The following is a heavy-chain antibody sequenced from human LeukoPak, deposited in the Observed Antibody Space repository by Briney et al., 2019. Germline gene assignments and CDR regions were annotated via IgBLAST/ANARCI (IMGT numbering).Heavy chain of an antibody. CDR1: GYRFTSYW. CDR2: IYPGDSDT. V-gene: IGHV5-51*01. CDR3: ARLYYYDSSGYYVFDY. Sequence: GESLKISFKGSGYRFTSYWIGWVRPMPGKGLEWMGIIYPGDSDTRYSPSFQGQVTISADKSISTAYLQWSSLKASDTAMYYCARLYYYDSSGYYVFDYWGQGTLVTVSS. J-gene: IGHJ4*02. D-gene: IGHD3-22*01.